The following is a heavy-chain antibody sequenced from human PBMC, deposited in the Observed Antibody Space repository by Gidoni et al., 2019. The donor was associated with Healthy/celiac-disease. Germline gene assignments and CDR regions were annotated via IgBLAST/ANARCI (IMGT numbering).Heavy chain of an antibody. Sequence: QVQLVESGGGVVQPGRSLRLSCAASGFTFSSYGMHWVRQAPGKGLEGVAVIWYAGSNKYYADSVKGRFTIFRDNSKNTLYRQMNSLRAEDTAVYYCARGAGSSSSWLVYWGQGTLVTVSS. D-gene: IGHD6-13*01. CDR1: GFTFSSYG. J-gene: IGHJ4*02. CDR3: ARGAGSSSSWLVY. CDR2: IWYAGSNK. V-gene: IGHV3-33*01.